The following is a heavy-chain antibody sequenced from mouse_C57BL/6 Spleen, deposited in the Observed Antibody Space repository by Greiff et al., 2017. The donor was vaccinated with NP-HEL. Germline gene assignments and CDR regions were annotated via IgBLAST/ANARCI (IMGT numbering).Heavy chain of an antibody. CDR2: IDPETGGT. CDR1: GYTFTDYE. Sequence: VQRVESGAELVRPGASVTLSCKASGYTFTDYEMHWVKQTPVHGLEWIGAIDPETGGTAYNQKFKGKAILTADKSSSTAYMELRSLTSEDSAVYHCTRPYGRSMDYWGQGTSVTVSS. CDR3: TRPYGRSMDY. V-gene: IGHV1-15*01. J-gene: IGHJ4*01. D-gene: IGHD1-1*01.